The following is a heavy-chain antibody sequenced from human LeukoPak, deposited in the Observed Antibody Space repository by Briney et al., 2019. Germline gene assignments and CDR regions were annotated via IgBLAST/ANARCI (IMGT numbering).Heavy chain of an antibody. J-gene: IGHJ4*02. D-gene: IGHD3-22*01. CDR3: ARAGSSSGYYYPLYYFDY. CDR2: ISAYNGNT. V-gene: IGHV1-18*01. Sequence: GASVKVSCKASGYTFTSYGISWVRQAPGQGLEWMGWISAYNGNTNYAQKLQGRVTMTTDTSTSTAYMELRSLRSDDTAVYYRARAGSSSGYYYPLYYFDYWGQGTLVTVSS. CDR1: GYTFTSYG.